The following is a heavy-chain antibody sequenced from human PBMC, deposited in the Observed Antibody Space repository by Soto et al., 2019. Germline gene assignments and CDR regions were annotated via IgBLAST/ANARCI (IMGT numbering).Heavy chain of an antibody. CDR2: IYYSGST. J-gene: IGHJ4*02. CDR1: GGSISSYY. D-gene: IGHD5-12*01. Sequence: SLIMSLTCTVSGGSISSYYCSWIRQHPGKGLEWIGYIYYSGSTNYNPSLKSRVTVSVDTSKNQFSLKLSSVTAADTAVYYCARGEEFIDGYNGWLDYWGQGTLVPVSS. CDR3: ARGEEFIDGYNGWLDY. V-gene: IGHV4-59*01.